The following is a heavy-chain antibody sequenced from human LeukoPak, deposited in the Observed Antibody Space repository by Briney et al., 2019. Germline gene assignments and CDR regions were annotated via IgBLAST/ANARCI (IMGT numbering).Heavy chain of an antibody. Sequence: GGSLRLSCAASGFTFSRYGVHWVRHAPGKGLERVAFIRYDGSNKYYADSVKGRFTISRDNSKNTLYLQMNSLRAEDTAVYYCAKDQDLLLDVWGKGTTVTISS. D-gene: IGHD1-26*01. CDR1: GFTFSRYG. J-gene: IGHJ6*04. V-gene: IGHV3-30*02. CDR3: AKDQDLLLDV. CDR2: IRYDGSNK.